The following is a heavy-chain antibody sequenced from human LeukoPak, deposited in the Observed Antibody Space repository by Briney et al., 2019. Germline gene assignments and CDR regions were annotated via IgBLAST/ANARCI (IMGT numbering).Heavy chain of an antibody. CDR3: AKEMGVTNYFEY. Sequence: GGSLRLSCAASGFTFSRNAMSWVRQAPGKGPEWVSSISGSGGSTYYADSVKGRFTISRDDSKNTLYLQMNSLRAEDTAVYYCAKEMGVTNYFEYWGQGTLVTVSS. CDR1: GFTFSRNA. CDR2: ISGSGGST. D-gene: IGHD1-26*01. J-gene: IGHJ4*02. V-gene: IGHV3-23*01.